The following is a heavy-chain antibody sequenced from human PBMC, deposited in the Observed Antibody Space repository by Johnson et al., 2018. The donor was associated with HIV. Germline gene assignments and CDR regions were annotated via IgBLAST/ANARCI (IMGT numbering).Heavy chain of an antibody. V-gene: IGHV3-30*04. CDR2: ISDDVNNK. D-gene: IGHD1-26*01. CDR1: GFTFSNYA. Sequence: QVQLVESGGGVVQPGRSLRLSCAASGFTFSNYAVHWVRQAPGKVLEWVAIISDDVNNKYYADSVKGRFTISRDNSKNTLYLQLNSLRAEDTAVYYCAKRYSGSLRDTFDIWGQGTMVTVSS. CDR3: AKRYSGSLRDTFDI. J-gene: IGHJ3*02.